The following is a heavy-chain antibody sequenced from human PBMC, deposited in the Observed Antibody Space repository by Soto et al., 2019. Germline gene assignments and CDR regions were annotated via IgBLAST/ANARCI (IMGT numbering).Heavy chain of an antibody. CDR2: IYYSGST. V-gene: IGHV4-61*01. CDR1: GGSVSSGSYY. CDR3: ARSDTGTSYYYGMDV. D-gene: IGHD1-1*01. Sequence: PSETLSLTCTVSGGSVSSGSYYGSWIRQPPGKGLEWIGYIYYSGSTNYNPSLKSRVTISVDTSKNQFSLKLSSVTAADTAVYYCARSDTGTSYYYGMDVWGQGTTVTVSS. J-gene: IGHJ6*02.